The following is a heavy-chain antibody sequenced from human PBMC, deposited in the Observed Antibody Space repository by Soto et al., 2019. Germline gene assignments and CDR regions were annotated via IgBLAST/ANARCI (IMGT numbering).Heavy chain of an antibody. D-gene: IGHD2-21*01. V-gene: IGHV3-30*18. CDR3: ANDGIEVRGLDYFDY. Sequence: GGSLRLSCAASGFTFSSYGMHWVRQAPGKGLEWVAVISYDGSNKYYADSVKGRFTISRDNSKNTLYLQMNSLRAEDTAVYYCANDGIEVRGLDYFDYWGQGTMVTVYS. CDR2: ISYDGSNK. CDR1: GFTFSSYG. J-gene: IGHJ4*02.